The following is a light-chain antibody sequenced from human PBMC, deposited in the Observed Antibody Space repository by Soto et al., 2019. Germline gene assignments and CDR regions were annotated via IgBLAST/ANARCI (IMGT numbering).Light chain of an antibody. V-gene: IGKV1-39*01. Sequence: GNRVTITCRASQSITIYLNWYQQKPGKAPKLLIYAASSLQSGVPPRFSGSGSETDFTPTISSLQPEDSATYYCQQTYSGSTFGQGTKLEIK. J-gene: IGKJ2*02. CDR1: QSITIY. CDR2: AAS. CDR3: QQTYSGST.